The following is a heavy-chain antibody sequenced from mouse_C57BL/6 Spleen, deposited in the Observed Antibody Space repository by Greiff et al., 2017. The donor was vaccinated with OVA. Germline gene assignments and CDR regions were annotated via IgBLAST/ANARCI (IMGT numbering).Heavy chain of an antibody. CDR2: IYPGSGST. Sequence: QVQLKESGAELVKPGASVKMSCKASGYTFTSYWITWVKQRPGQGLEWIGDIYPGSGSTNYNEKFKSKATLTVDTSSSTAYMQLSSLTSEDSAVYYCARDSSGLYYAMDYLGQGTSVTVSS. CDR1: GYTFTSYW. J-gene: IGHJ4*01. CDR3: ARDSSGLYYAMDY. D-gene: IGHD3-2*02. V-gene: IGHV1-55*01.